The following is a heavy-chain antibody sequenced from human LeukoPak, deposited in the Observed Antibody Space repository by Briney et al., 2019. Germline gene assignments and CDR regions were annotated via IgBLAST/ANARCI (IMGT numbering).Heavy chain of an antibody. CDR3: VREGNALLSKNFDY. J-gene: IGHJ4*02. CDR1: GFTFSGHY. D-gene: IGHD2-21*02. V-gene: IGHV1-2*02. CDR2: INPHSGGT. Sequence: ASVKVSCKASGFTFSGHYIHWVRQAPGQGLEWMGYINPHSGGTSSPQKFQGRVTMTTDTSISAVYMELSSLTSDDTAMYYCVREGNALLSKNFDYWGQGSLVTVSS.